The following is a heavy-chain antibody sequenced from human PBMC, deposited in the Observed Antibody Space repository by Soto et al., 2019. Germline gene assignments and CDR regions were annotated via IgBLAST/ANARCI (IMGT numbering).Heavy chain of an antibody. J-gene: IGHJ4*02. CDR2: IYYSGST. Sequence: SETLSLTCTVSGGSISSSSYYWGWIRQPPGKGLEWIGSIYYSGSTYYNPSLKSRVTISVDTSKNQFSLKLSSVTAADTAVYYCARHSGTTFPLTQPLDYWGQGTLVTVSS. CDR3: ARHSGTTFPLTQPLDY. D-gene: IGHD1-1*01. V-gene: IGHV4-39*01. CDR1: GGSISSSSYY.